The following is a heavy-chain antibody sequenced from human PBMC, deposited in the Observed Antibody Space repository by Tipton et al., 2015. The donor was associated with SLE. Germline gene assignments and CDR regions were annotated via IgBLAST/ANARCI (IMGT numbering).Heavy chain of an antibody. J-gene: IGHJ4*02. CDR2: IYHSGST. Sequence: LRLSCTVSGFSFSSYYWSWIRQAPGKGLEWIGEIYHSGSTNYNPSLKSRVTISVDKSKNQFSPKLSSVTAADTAVYYCARRNSGWFPLDYWGQGTLVTVSS. D-gene: IGHD6-19*01. CDR1: GFSFSSYY. CDR3: ARRNSGWFPLDY. V-gene: IGHV4-34*01.